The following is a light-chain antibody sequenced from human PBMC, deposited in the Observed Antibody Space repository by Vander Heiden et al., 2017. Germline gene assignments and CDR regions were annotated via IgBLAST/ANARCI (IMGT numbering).Light chain of an antibody. CDR1: QSISSW. J-gene: IGKJ2*01. V-gene: IGKV1-5*03. CDR3: QQYNTWT. Sequence: DIQMTQSPSTPSASVGDRVTITCRASQSISSWLAWYQQKPGKAPKLLIYKASSLESGVQSRFSGSGSGTEFTLTSSSLQTDDFATYYYQQYNTWTFGQGTKLEIK. CDR2: KAS.